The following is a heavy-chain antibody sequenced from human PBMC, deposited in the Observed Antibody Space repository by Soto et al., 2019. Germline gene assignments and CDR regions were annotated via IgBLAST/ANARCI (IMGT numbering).Heavy chain of an antibody. CDR1: GFTFSSYA. J-gene: IGHJ4*02. CDR3: AKDSRRYLPSTNPYIAVAGSMDY. CDR2: ISGSGGST. V-gene: IGHV3-23*01. Sequence: GGSLRLSCAASGFTFSSYAMSWVRQAPGKGLEWVSAISGSGGSTYYADSVKGRFTISRDNSKNTLYLQMNSLRAEDTAVYYCAKDSRRYLPSTNPYIAVAGSMDYWGQGTLVTVSS. D-gene: IGHD6-19*01.